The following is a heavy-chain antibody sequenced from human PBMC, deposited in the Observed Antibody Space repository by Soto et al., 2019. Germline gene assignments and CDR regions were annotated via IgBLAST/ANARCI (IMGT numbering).Heavy chain of an antibody. CDR2: MNPNSADT. Sequence: QVQLVQSGAEVKKPGASVKVSCKASGYSFTSYDMNWVRQVPGQGPEWMGWMNPNSADTGYAQKFQCRMTMSRDMSTRTMYMELSGLTSEDTAVYYCARGGFLEPHMDVWGRGTTVTVSS. CDR1: GYSFTSYD. J-gene: IGHJ6*03. V-gene: IGHV1-8*01. CDR3: ARGGFLEPHMDV.